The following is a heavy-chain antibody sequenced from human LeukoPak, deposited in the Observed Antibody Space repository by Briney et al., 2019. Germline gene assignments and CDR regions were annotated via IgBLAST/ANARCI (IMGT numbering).Heavy chain of an antibody. CDR3: ARDPFCSGGRWHLNLFDR. Sequence: SETLSLTYTLSGASVGTYYRSWIRQPAGKGLEWIGRIYSSGSTNYNPSLKSRVTMSVDTSNNQFSLKLNSVTAADTAVYYCARDPFCSGGRWHLNLFDRWGGGGLVTVSS. V-gene: IGHV4-4*07. J-gene: IGHJ5*02. D-gene: IGHD2-15*01. CDR2: IYSSGST. CDR1: GASVGTYY.